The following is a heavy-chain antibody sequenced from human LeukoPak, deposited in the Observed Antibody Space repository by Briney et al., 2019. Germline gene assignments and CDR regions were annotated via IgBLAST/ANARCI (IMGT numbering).Heavy chain of an antibody. CDR2: IRSKTNNFAT. CDR3: TRQGGSLPDFDY. J-gene: IGHJ4*02. Sequence: GGSLRLSCAASGFTFSSYAMSWVRQAPGKGLEWVGRIRSKTNNFATAYAASVKGRFTVSRDDSKNTAYLQMNSLKIEDTAVYYCTRQGGSLPDFDYWGQGTLVTVSS. D-gene: IGHD1-26*01. V-gene: IGHV3-73*01. CDR1: GFTFSSYA.